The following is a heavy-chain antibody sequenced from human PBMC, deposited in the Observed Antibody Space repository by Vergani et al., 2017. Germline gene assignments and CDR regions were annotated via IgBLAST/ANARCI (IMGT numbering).Heavy chain of an antibody. D-gene: IGHD1-26*01. CDR2: IYHSGST. Sequence: QVQLQESGPGLVKPPGTLSLTCAVSGCSIISSNWWRWVRQPPGKGLEWIGEIYHSGSTNYNPSLKSRVTISVDKSKNQFSLKLGSVTAADTAVYYCPRDVVGATTFDIWGQGTMVTVSS. J-gene: IGHJ3*02. CDR3: PRDVVGATTFDI. V-gene: IGHV4-4*03. CDR1: GCSIISSNW.